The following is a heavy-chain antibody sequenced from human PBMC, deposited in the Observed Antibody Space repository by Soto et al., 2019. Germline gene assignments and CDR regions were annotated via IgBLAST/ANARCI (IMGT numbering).Heavy chain of an antibody. J-gene: IGHJ4*02. Sequence: QVQLVQSGAEVTKPGASVKVSCKASGYTFTSYDISWVRQATGQGLEWMGWMSPSSGTTGFVQEFQGRVTVTRDTSISTAYMEVTSLTSEDTAVYYCARTIFGVATYYFDYWGQGTLVTVSS. V-gene: IGHV1-8*01. CDR2: MSPSSGTT. CDR3: ARTIFGVATYYFDY. CDR1: GYTFTSYD. D-gene: IGHD3-3*01.